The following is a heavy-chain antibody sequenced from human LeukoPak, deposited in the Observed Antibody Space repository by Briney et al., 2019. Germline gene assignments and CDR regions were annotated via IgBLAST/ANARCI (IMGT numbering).Heavy chain of an antibody. J-gene: IGHJ4*02. CDR2: INSDGSST. D-gene: IGHD4-17*01. CDR3: ARREDDYGDFGDFDY. V-gene: IGHV3-74*01. Sequence: GGSLRLSCAASGFTFSSYWMHWVRQAPGKGLVWVSRINSDGSSTSYADSVKGRFTISRDNAKNTLYLQMNSLRAEDTAVYYCARREDDYGDFGDFDYWGQGTLVTVSS. CDR1: GFTFSSYW.